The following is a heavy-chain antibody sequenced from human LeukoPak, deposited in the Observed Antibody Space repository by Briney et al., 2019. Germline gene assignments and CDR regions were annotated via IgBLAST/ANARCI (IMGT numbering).Heavy chain of an antibody. Sequence: ASVKVSCKASGYTFTSYDINWVRQATGQGLEWMGWMNPNSGNTGYAQKFQGRVTMTRNTSISTAYMELSSLRSEDTAVYYCARDYDSSGYYRMGNDYWGQGTLVAVSS. V-gene: IGHV1-8*01. CDR2: MNPNSGNT. CDR3: ARDYDSSGYYRMGNDY. J-gene: IGHJ4*02. D-gene: IGHD3-22*01. CDR1: GYTFTSYD.